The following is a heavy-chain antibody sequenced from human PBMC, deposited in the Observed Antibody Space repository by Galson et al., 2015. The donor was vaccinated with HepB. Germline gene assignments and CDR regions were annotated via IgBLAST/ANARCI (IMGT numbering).Heavy chain of an antibody. CDR1: GGTFSSYA. CDR2: IIPIFGTA. D-gene: IGHD4-17*01. Sequence: SVKVSCKASGGTFSSYAISRVRQAPGQGLEWMGGIIPIFGTANYAQKFQGRVTITADESTSTAYMELSSLRSEDTAVYYCARRLIYGDSNWFDPWGQGTLVTVSS. V-gene: IGHV1-69*13. J-gene: IGHJ5*02. CDR3: ARRLIYGDSNWFDP.